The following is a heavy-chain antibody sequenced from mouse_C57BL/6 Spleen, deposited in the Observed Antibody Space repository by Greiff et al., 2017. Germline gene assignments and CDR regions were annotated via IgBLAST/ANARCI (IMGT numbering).Heavy chain of an antibody. CDR3: ARYDTGSSYNYYAMDY. D-gene: IGHD1-1*01. J-gene: IGHJ4*01. CDR2: IDPSDSYT. CDR1: GYTFTSYW. Sequence: QVQLQQSGAELVMPGASVKLSCKASGYTFTSYWMHWVKQRPGQGLEWIGEIDPSDSYTNYNQKFKGKSTLTVDKSSSTAYMQLSSLTSEDSAVYYCARYDTGSSYNYYAMDYWGQGTSVTVSS. V-gene: IGHV1-69*01.